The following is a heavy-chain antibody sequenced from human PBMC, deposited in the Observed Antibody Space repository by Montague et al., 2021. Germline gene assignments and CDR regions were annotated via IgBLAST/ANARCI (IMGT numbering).Heavy chain of an antibody. J-gene: IGHJ4*02. V-gene: IGHV4-31*03. CDR3: ARGRLATGDFDY. CDR2: MYYSGST. CDR1: GDSLSSVGYS. Sequence: TLSLTCTVSGDSLSSVGYSWTRIRQHPGKGLEWIGYMYYSGSTYYNPSLKSRVTISGDTSKNHFSLRLNSVTAADTAVYYCARGRLATGDFDYWGQGTLVTVSS. D-gene: IGHD6-13*01.